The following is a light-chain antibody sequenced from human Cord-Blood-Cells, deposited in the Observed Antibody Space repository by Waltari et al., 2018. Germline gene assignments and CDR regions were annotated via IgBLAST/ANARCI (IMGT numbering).Light chain of an antibody. V-gene: IGLV2-14*01. J-gene: IGLJ1*01. CDR3: SSYTSSSTYV. Sequence: QSALTQPASVSGSPGQSITISCPGTSSDVGGHNYVSWYQQHPGKAPKLMIYDVSNRPSGVSNRFSGSKSGNTASLTISGLQAEDEADYYSSSYTSSSTYVFGTGTKVTVL. CDR2: DVS. CDR1: SSDVGGHNY.